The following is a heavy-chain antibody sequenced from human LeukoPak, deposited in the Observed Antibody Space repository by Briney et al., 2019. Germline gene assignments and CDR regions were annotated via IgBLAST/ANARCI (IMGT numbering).Heavy chain of an antibody. J-gene: IGHJ5*02. D-gene: IGHD6-13*01. CDR1: GYSFTSYW. Sequence: GESLKISCKGSGYSFTSYWIGWVRQMPGKGLEWVGIIYPGDSDTRYSPSFQGQVTISADKSISTAYLQWSSLKASDTAMYYCARQQQLVRDWFDPWGQGTLVTVSS. CDR2: IYPGDSDT. CDR3: ARQQQLVRDWFDP. V-gene: IGHV5-51*01.